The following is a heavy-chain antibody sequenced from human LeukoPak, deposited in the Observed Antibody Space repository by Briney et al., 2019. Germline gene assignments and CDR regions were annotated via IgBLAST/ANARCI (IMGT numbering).Heavy chain of an antibody. Sequence: GSSVKVSCKASGGTFSSYAISWVRQAPGQGLEWMGRIIPILGIANYAQKFQGRVTITADKSTSTAYMELNSLRAEDTAVYYCARVVVVAATEGGYYYHGMDVWGQGTTVTVSS. CDR1: GGTFSSYA. CDR3: ARVVVVAATEGGYYYHGMDV. D-gene: IGHD2-15*01. J-gene: IGHJ6*02. CDR2: IIPILGIA. V-gene: IGHV1-69*04.